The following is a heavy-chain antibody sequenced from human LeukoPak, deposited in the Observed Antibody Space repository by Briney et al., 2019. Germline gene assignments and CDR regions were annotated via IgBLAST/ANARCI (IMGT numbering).Heavy chain of an antibody. Sequence: PGGSLRLSCAVSGFRVSSNHMTWVRQAPGKGLEWVSAVSGSGDTTYYADSVEGRFTISRDNSKNTLYLQMNSLRAEDTAVYYCAKSDYYDSSGHPSSFEYWGQGTLVTVSS. CDR3: AKSDYYDSSGHPSSFEY. CDR1: GFRVSSNH. CDR2: VSGSGDTT. V-gene: IGHV3-23*01. D-gene: IGHD3-22*01. J-gene: IGHJ4*02.